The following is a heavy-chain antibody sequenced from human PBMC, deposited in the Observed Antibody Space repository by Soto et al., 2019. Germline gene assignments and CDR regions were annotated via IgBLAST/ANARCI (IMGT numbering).Heavy chain of an antibody. V-gene: IGHV1-8*01. D-gene: IGHD2-21*01. CDR3: ARMQPFASLNWFNP. CDR2: MNPGSGDT. J-gene: IGHJ5*02. Sequence: ASEKVSCKASGYSFTNNAVSWVRQATGQGLEWMGWMNPGSGDTGYAQKFQGRVTMTRDTSIATAYMELSSLRSDDTAIYYWARMQPFASLNWFNPWRQG. CDR1: GYSFTNNA.